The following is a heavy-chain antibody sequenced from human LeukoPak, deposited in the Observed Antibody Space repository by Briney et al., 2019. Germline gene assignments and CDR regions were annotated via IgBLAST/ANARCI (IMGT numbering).Heavy chain of an antibody. Sequence: PGGSPRLSCAASGFTFSSYAMSWVRQAPGKGLEWVSAISGSGGSTYYADSVKGRFTISRDNSKNTLYLQMNSLRAEDTAVYYCAKDQEATVTIFDYWGQGTLVTVSS. CDR2: ISGSGGST. V-gene: IGHV3-23*01. J-gene: IGHJ4*02. CDR1: GFTFSSYA. D-gene: IGHD4-17*01. CDR3: AKDQEATVTIFDY.